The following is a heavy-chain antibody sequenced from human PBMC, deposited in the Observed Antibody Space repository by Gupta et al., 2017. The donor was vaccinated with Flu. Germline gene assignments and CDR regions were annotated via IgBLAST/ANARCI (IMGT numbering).Heavy chain of an antibody. Sequence: VRQAPGQGLEWMGRINPNSGGTNYAQKFQGRVTMTRDTSISTAYMELSRLRSDDTAVYYCARVSSRQDTVIYYYYYYMDVWGKGTTVTVSS. V-gene: IGHV1-2*06. D-gene: IGHD4-17*01. CDR2: INPNSGGT. J-gene: IGHJ6*03. CDR3: ARVSSRQDTVIYYYYYYMDV.